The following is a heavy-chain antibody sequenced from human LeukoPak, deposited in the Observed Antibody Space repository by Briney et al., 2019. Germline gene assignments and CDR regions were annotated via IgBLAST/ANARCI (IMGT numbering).Heavy chain of an antibody. CDR3: ARMVTLGNFDY. J-gene: IGHJ4*02. Sequence: ASVKVSCKAAGGTFSSYAISWVRQAPGQGLEWMGGIIPIFGTANYAQKFQGRVTITADESTSTAYMELSSLRSEDTAAYYCARMVTLGNFDYWGQGTLVTASS. D-gene: IGHD5-18*01. V-gene: IGHV1-69*13. CDR2: IIPIFGTA. CDR1: GGTFSSYA.